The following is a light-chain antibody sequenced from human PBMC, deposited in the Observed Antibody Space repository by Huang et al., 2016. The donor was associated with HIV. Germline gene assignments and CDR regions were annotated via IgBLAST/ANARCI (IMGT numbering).Light chain of an antibody. CDR1: HNVTNNY. J-gene: IGKJ1*01. CDR3: QQYSTSPWT. CDR2: GSS. Sequence: EIVLTQSPDTLSLSPGERGTLSCRASHNVTNNYLAGYKKRSGQSPRLLIYGSSGRATGIPVRFSGSGSGTDFILTINRLEPDDCALYYCQQYSTSPWTFGQGTKLEMK. V-gene: IGKV3-20*01.